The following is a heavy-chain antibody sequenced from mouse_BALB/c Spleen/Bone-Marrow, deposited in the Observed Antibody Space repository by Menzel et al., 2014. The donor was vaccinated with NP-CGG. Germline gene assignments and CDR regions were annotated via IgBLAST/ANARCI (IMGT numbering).Heavy chain of an antibody. J-gene: IGHJ3*01. CDR2: INPGSGGT. Sequence: VKLMESGAELVRPGTSVKVSYKASGYAFTNYLIEWVKQRPGQGLEWIGVINPGSGGTNYNEKFKGKATMTADKSSSTAYMQLSSLTSDDSAVYFCAREIITSFAYWGQGTLVTVSA. V-gene: IGHV1-54*01. CDR1: GYAFTNYL. D-gene: IGHD1-1*01. CDR3: AREIITSFAY.